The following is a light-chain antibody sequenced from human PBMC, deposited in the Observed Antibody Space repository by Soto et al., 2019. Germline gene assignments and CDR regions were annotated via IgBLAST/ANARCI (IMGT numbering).Light chain of an antibody. Sequence: IVMTQSPATLSVSPWERATLSCRASQSVTSNLAWYQQKPGQAPRLLMYGASTRATGIPARFGGSGSATEFTLTISSLQSEDFAVYWCQQYNNWPLTFGPGTRLEIK. CDR1: QSVTSN. J-gene: IGKJ5*01. V-gene: IGKV3-15*01. CDR2: GAS. CDR3: QQYNNWPLT.